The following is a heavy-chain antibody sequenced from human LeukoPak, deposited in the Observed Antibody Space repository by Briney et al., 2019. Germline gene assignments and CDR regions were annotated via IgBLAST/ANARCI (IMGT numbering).Heavy chain of an antibody. CDR2: INPNSGGT. Sequence: ASVKVSCKASGYTFIGYYMHWVRQAPRQGLEWMGWINPNSGGTNYAQKFQGRVTMTRDTSISTAYMELSRLSSDDTAVYYCASRNWGTVYWFDPWGQGTLVTVSS. D-gene: IGHD7-27*01. J-gene: IGHJ5*02. CDR3: ASRNWGTVYWFDP. CDR1: GYTFIGYY. V-gene: IGHV1-2*02.